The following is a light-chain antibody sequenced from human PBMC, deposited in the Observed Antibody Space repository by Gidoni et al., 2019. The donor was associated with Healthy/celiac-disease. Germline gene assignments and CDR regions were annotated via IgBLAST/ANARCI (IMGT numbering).Light chain of an antibody. J-gene: IGLJ3*02. CDR1: SLRSYY. Sequence: SSELTQDPAVSVVLGQTVRITCQGASLRSYYASWYRQKPGQAPVLVIYGKNNRPAGIPDRFSGSSSGNTASLTITGAQAEDEADYYCNSRDSSGNHLWVFGGGTKLTVL. V-gene: IGLV3-19*01. CDR3: NSRDSSGNHLWV. CDR2: GKN.